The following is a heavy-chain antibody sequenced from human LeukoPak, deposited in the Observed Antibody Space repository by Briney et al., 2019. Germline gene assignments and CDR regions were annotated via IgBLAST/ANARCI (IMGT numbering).Heavy chain of an antibody. CDR1: GFSLSTSGVG. Sequence: VSGPTLVNPTQTLTLTCTFSGFSLSTSGVGVGWIRQPPGKALEWLALIYWDDDKRYSPSLKSRLSITKDTSKNQVVLTMTNMDPVDTVTYYCVHLSGPSWGYALDMWGQGTMVTVSS. CDR3: VHLSGPSWGYALDM. CDR2: IYWDDDK. D-gene: IGHD7-27*01. V-gene: IGHV2-5*02. J-gene: IGHJ3*02.